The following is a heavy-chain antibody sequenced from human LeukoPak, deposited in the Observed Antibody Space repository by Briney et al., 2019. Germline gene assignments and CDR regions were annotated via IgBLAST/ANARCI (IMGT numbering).Heavy chain of an antibody. CDR3: ARGRFNGDYDY. Sequence: SQTLSLTCAVSGGSISSGSYSWSWIRQPPGKGLEWIGYIYHSGSTYYNPSLKSRVTISVDRSKNQFSLKLSSVTAADTAVYYCARGRFNGDYDYWGQGTLVTVSS. J-gene: IGHJ4*02. CDR2: IYHSGST. D-gene: IGHD4-17*01. CDR1: GGSISSGSYS. V-gene: IGHV4-30-2*01.